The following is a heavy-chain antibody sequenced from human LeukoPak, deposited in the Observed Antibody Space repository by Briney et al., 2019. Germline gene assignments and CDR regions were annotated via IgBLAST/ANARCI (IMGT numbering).Heavy chain of an antibody. CDR2: IYYSGST. Sequence: SETLSLTCTVSGGSISSSSYYWGWIRQPPGKGLEWIGYIYYSGSTNYNPSLKSRVTISVDTSKNQFSLKLSSVTAADTAVYYCARGGGYSYGDNWFDPWGQGTLVTVSS. D-gene: IGHD5-18*01. CDR1: GGSISSSSYY. CDR3: ARGGGYSYGDNWFDP. V-gene: IGHV4-61*05. J-gene: IGHJ5*02.